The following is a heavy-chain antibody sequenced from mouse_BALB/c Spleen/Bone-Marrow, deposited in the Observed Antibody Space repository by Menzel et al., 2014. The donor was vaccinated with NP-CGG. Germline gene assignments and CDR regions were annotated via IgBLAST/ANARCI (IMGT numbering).Heavy chain of an antibody. CDR3: ARSRGYDVGPFAF. V-gene: IGHV1-54*01. CDR2: INPGSGSS. D-gene: IGHD2-2*01. J-gene: IGHJ3*01. Sequence: QVQLQQSGAELVRPGTSVKVSCKASGYAFTNYLIEWVKQRPGQGLEWIGVINPGSGSSNYNENFKGKATLTADRSSSTAYMLLSSLTSDDSAVYFCARSRGYDVGPFAFWGQGTLVTVSA. CDR1: GYAFTNYL.